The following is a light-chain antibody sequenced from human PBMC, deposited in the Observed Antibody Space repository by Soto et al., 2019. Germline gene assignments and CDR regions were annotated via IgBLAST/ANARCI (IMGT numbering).Light chain of an antibody. Sequence: SVLSQPPSTSGTPGQSVTISCSGSSSNIGSNPVNWYQQVPGAAPKLLIYNNDKRPSGVPDRFSGSKSGTSASLTSRGLQSEDEADYYCAAWDDRLKTYVFGTGTKLTVL. CDR1: SSNIGSNP. J-gene: IGLJ1*01. CDR2: NND. CDR3: AAWDDRLKTYV. V-gene: IGLV1-44*01.